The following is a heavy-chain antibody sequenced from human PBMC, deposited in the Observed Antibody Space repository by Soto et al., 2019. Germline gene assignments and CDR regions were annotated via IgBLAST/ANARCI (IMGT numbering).Heavy chain of an antibody. D-gene: IGHD2-2*01. J-gene: IGHJ4*02. CDR2: VSFRGDI. CDR3: ARGCSSASCYYY. Sequence: EVQLVESGGGLVKPGGYLRLSCTASGFMFSSYTMNWVRQAPGEGLDWVSSVSFRGDIYYAYSREGRFTISRDDAKNSLYLQMNSLRAEDTAVYYCARGCSSASCYYYWGQGTLVTVSS. CDR1: GFMFSSYT. V-gene: IGHV3-21*01.